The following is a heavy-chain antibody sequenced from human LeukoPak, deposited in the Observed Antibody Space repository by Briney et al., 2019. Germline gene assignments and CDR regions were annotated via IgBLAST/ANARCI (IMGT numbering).Heavy chain of an antibody. CDR1: GFTVSSNY. V-gene: IGHV3-66*01. D-gene: IGHD5-12*01. J-gene: IGHJ4*02. CDR3: ARDNSGYNDY. CDR2: IYSGGNT. Sequence: GGSLRLSCAASGFTVSSNYMSWVRQAPGKGLEWVSVIYSGGNTYYADSVQGRFTLSRDSSKNTVYLQMNSLRAEDMAVYYCARDNSGYNDYWGQGTLVTVSS.